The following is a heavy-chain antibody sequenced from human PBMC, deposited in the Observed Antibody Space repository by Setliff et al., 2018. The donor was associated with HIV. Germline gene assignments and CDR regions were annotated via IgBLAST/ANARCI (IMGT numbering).Heavy chain of an antibody. V-gene: IGHV1-18*01. CDR1: GYSFTNYG. CDR2: ISPYNGDT. Sequence: ASVKVSCKASGYSFTNYGISWVRQAPGQGLEWVGWISPYNGDTKYSQKIQGRVTITRDTSASTAYMELSSLRSEDTAVYYCARDRRPAGINYGYGYLDDWGQGTLVTVSS. CDR3: ARDRRPAGINYGYGYLDD. J-gene: IGHJ4*02. D-gene: IGHD2-2*02.